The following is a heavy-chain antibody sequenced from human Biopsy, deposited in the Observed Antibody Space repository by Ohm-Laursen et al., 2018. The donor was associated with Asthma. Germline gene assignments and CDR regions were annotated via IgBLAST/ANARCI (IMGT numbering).Heavy chain of an antibody. D-gene: IGHD4-17*01. Sequence: ASVKVSCKASGYTFISYAIHWVRQAPGQRLEWMGGIIPVFGTSNYAQKFQGRVTFTADGSTSSAYMELSSLTSEDSAVYYCAREVSTVDYGYYYFAMDVWGQGTTVTVSS. CDR1: GYTFISYA. J-gene: IGHJ6*02. V-gene: IGHV1-69*13. CDR2: IIPVFGTS. CDR3: AREVSTVDYGYYYFAMDV.